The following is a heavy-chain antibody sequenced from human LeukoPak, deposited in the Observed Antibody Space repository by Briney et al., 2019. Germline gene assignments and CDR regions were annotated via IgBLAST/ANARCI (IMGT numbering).Heavy chain of an antibody. CDR1: GYTFTGYY. CDR2: INPNSGGT. V-gene: IGHV1-2*02. CDR3: ARDMRLAGYSSGWYGGINDY. J-gene: IGHJ4*02. D-gene: IGHD6-19*01. Sequence: GASVKVSCTASGYTFTGYYMHWVRQAPGQGLEWMGWINPNSGGTNYAQKFQGRVTMTRDTSISTAYMELSSLRSEDTAVYYCARDMRLAGYSSGWYGGINDYWGQGTLVTVSS.